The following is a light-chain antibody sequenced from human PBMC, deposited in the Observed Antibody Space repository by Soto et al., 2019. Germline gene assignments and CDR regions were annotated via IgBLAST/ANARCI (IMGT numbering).Light chain of an antibody. J-gene: IGLJ1*01. Sequence: QSVLAQPASVSGSPGQSITISCTGTSSDVGGYKYVSWYQQHPGKAPKVMIYEVSNRPSGVSTPFSGSKSGNTASLTSSGLQADDEGDYYCSSYRSIGSLVFGTGTKVTVL. CDR3: SSYRSIGSLV. CDR2: EVS. V-gene: IGLV2-14*01. CDR1: SSDVGGYKY.